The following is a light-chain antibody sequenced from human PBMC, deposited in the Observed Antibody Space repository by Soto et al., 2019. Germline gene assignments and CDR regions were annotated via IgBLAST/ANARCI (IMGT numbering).Light chain of an antibody. V-gene: IGKV4-1*01. CDR3: QQYYATPQT. J-gene: IGKJ1*01. CDR1: QSVLYSSNNKNY. CDR2: WAS. Sequence: IVMTQSPDSLAVSLGEKTTINCKSSQSVLYSSNNKNYLAWYQQKPGQPPKLLIYWASTRESGVPDRFSGSGSGTDFTLTISSLQAKDVAVYYCQQYYATPQTFGQGTTVEIK.